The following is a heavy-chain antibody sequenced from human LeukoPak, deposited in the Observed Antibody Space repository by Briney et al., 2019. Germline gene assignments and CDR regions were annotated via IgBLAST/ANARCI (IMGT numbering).Heavy chain of an antibody. D-gene: IGHD4/OR15-4a*01. V-gene: IGHV3-9*03. CDR2: ISWNSGSI. CDR3: AKGGPTVPTLPFDY. Sequence: GGSLRLSCAASGFTFDDYAMHWVRQAPGKGLEWVSGISWNSGSIGYADSVKGRFTISRDNAKNSLYLQINSLRAEDMALYYCAKGGPTVPTLPFDYWGQGTLVTVSS. J-gene: IGHJ4*02. CDR1: GFTFDDYA.